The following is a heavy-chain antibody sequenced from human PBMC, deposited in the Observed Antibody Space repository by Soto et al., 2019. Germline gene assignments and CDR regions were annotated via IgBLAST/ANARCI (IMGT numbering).Heavy chain of an antibody. J-gene: IGHJ4*02. V-gene: IGHV3-15*01. D-gene: IGHD4-17*01. CDR2: IKSKTDGGTT. CDR3: TTDSYGEDRQYFDY. Sequence: EVQLVESGGGLVKPGGSLRLSCAASGFTFSNAWMSWVRQAPGKGLEWVGRIKSKTDGGTTDYAAPVKGRFTISRDDSKNTLYLQMNSLKTEDTAVYYCTTDSYGEDRQYFDYWGQGTLVTVSS. CDR1: GFTFSNAW.